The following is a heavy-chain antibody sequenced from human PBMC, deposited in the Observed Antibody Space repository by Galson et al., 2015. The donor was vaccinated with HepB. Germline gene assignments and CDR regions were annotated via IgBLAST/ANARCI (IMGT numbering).Heavy chain of an antibody. CDR1: GGTFSSYA. Sequence: SVKVSCKASGGTFSSYAISWVRQAPRQGLEWMGGIIPIFGTANYAQKFQGRVTITADESTSTAYMELSSLRSEDTAVYYCARVGYYDILTGYSNWFDPWGQGTLVTVSS. V-gene: IGHV1-69*13. D-gene: IGHD3-9*01. CDR2: IIPIFGTA. CDR3: ARVGYYDILTGYSNWFDP. J-gene: IGHJ5*02.